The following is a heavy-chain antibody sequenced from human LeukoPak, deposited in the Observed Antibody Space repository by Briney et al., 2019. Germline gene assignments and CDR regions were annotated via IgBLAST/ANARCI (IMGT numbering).Heavy chain of an antibody. V-gene: IGHV3-74*01. CDR1: GFSFSVYW. CDR2: IKTDGSIT. CDR3: ARDLSGYYDSSGYYVDY. D-gene: IGHD3-22*01. J-gene: IGHJ4*02. Sequence: GGSLRLSCAASGFSFSVYWMHWVRQAPGKGPVWVPRIKTDGSITDYADFVKGRFTISRDNAKNSLYLQMNSLRAEDTAVYYCARDLSGYYDSSGYYVDYWGQGTLVTVSS.